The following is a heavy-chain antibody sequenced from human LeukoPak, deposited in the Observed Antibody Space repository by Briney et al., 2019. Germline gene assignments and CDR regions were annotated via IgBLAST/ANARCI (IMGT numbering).Heavy chain of an antibody. J-gene: IGHJ6*02. CDR3: ARAVVVVAATPGSVRGYYYYYGMDV. D-gene: IGHD2-15*01. CDR2: IIPIFGTA. V-gene: IGHV1-69*13. Sequence: GASVKVSCKASGGTFSSYAISWVRQAPGQGLEWMGGIIPIFGTANYAQKFQGRVTITADESTSTAYMELSSLRSEDTAVYYCARAVVVVAATPGSVRGYYYYYGMDVWGQGTTVTVSS. CDR1: GGTFSSYA.